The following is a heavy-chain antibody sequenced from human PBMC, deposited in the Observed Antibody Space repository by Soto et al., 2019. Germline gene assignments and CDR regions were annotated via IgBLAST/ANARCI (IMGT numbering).Heavy chain of an antibody. Sequence: QVQLVQSGAEVKKPGSSVKVSCKASVGSVSSYTLSWVRQAPGQGLEWMGRSIPILGRANYAQKFQGRVTSTADKSTSTAYMKLISLRAEDTAVYFCAGDSGYSNYAFDFWGQGTLVTVSS. CDR1: VGSVSSYT. CDR3: AGDSGYSNYAFDF. V-gene: IGHV1-69*08. D-gene: IGHD4-4*01. J-gene: IGHJ4*02. CDR2: SIPILGRA.